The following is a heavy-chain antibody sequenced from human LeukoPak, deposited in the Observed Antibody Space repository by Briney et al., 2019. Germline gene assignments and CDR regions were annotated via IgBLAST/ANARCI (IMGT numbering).Heavy chain of an antibody. CDR1: GFTFSSYG. Sequence: GRSLRLSCAASGFTFSSYGMHWVRQAPGKGLEWLAVISYDGSNKYYADSVKGRFTISRDNSKNTLYLQMNSLRAEDTAVYYCAKEGGQGVGAYYFDYWGQGTLVTVSS. V-gene: IGHV3-30*18. CDR2: ISYDGSNK. D-gene: IGHD1-26*01. CDR3: AKEGGQGVGAYYFDY. J-gene: IGHJ4*02.